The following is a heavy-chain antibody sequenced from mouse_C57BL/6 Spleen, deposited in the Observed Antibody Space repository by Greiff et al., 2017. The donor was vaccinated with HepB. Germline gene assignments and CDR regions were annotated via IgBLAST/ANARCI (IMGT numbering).Heavy chain of an antibody. CDR2: INPNNGGT. J-gene: IGHJ2*01. CDR3: AKDGYDGDFDY. Sequence: VQLQQSGPELVKPGASVKMSCKASGYTFTDYNMHWVKQSHGKSLEWIGYINPNNGGTSYNQKFKGKATLTVNKSSSTAYMELRSLTSEDSAVYYCAKDGYDGDFDYWGQGTTLTVSS. CDR1: GYTFTDYN. V-gene: IGHV1-22*01. D-gene: IGHD2-2*01.